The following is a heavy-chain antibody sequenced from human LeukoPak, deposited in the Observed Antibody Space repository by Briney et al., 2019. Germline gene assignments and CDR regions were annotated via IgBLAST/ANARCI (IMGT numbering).Heavy chain of an antibody. CDR2: ISSSGSTI. J-gene: IGHJ3*01. V-gene: IGHV3-48*03. CDR3: ARGGNTGYNYNAFDV. CDR1: GFTFSTHE. Sequence: GGSLRLSCAASGFTFSTHEMNWVRLAPGKGLKWVSFISSSGSTIYYADSVKGRFTISRDNAKNSLYLQMNSLRAEDTAVFYCARGGNTGYNYNAFDVWAKGQWSPCLQ. D-gene: IGHD3-22*01.